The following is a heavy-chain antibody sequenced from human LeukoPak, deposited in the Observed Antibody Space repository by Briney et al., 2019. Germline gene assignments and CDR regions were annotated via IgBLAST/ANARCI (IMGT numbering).Heavy chain of an antibody. J-gene: IGHJ4*02. Sequence: GGSLRLSCAASGFTFSDYYMSWIRQAPGKGLEWVAVISYNGVNKNYGDSVTGRFTISRDNSRNTVYGQMDSLRSEDTAVYYCARARTSWHGASIDYWGQGTLVTVSS. V-gene: IGHV3-30*03. CDR3: ARARTSWHGASIDY. CDR2: ISYNGVNK. CDR1: GFTFSDYY. D-gene: IGHD1-14*01.